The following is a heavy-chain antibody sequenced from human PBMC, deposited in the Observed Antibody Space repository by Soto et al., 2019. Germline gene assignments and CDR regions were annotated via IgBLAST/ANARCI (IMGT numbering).Heavy chain of an antibody. Sequence: QVHLVESGGGVVQPGSSLRLSCAASEFTFRIFAMHWLRQSPGKGLEWVAVISYDGSRKADSVKGRFTVSRDNSRNTLYLQMNRLRAEDTAIYYCARGDREDIEEVVGVRPGEYSMDVWGQGTTVTFSS. CDR2: ISYDGSRK. CDR3: ARGDREDIEEVVGVRPGEYSMDV. J-gene: IGHJ6*02. V-gene: IGHV3-30-3*01. D-gene: IGHD1-26*01. CDR1: EFTFRIFA.